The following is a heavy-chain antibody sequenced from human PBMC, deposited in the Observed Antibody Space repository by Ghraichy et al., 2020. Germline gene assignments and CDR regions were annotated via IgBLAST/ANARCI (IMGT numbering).Heavy chain of an antibody. CDR1: GFIFSGFN. CDR3: ARWGTGNLDY. Sequence: GGSLRLSCEASGFIFSGFNMNWVRQAPGKGLEWVANVNQDGSERSYVESVRGRFTISRDNPKKSLYLQMNSLRVEDMAVYYCARWGTGNLDYWGQGTLVTVSS. CDR2: VNQDGSER. V-gene: IGHV3-7*01. D-gene: IGHD1-1*01. J-gene: IGHJ4*02.